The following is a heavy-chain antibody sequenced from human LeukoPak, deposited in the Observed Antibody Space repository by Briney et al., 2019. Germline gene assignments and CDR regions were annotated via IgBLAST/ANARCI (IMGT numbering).Heavy chain of an antibody. V-gene: IGHV4-59*01. CDR3: ARGRKWELSPFDY. Sequence: SETLSLTCTVSGGSISSYYWSWIRQPPGKGREWIGYIYYSGSTNYNPSLKSRVTISVDTSKNQFSLKLSSVTAADTAVYYCARGRKWELSPFDYWGQGTLVTVSS. D-gene: IGHD1-26*01. CDR2: IYYSGST. J-gene: IGHJ4*02. CDR1: GGSISSYY.